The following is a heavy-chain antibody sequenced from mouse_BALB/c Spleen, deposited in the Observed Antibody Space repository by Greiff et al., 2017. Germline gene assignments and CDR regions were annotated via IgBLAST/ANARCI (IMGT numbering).Heavy chain of an antibody. CDR1: GFSLTSYG. D-gene: IGHD2-1*01. J-gene: IGHJ3*01. CDR2: IWAGGST. Sequence: VQLVESGPGLVAPSQSLSITCTVSGFSLTSYGVHWVRQPPGKGLEWLGVIWAGGSTNYNSALMSRLSISKDNSKSQVFLKMNSLQTDDSAMYYCARDHGNYKFAYWGQGTLVTVSA. V-gene: IGHV2-9*02. CDR3: ARDHGNYKFAY.